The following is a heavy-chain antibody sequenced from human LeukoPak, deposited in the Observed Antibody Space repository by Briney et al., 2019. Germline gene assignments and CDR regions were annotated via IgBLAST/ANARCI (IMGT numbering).Heavy chain of an antibody. V-gene: IGHV1-69*13. CDR3: ARDGRAYYYDSSSNWFDP. CDR2: IIPIFGTA. D-gene: IGHD3-22*01. CDR1: GGTFSSYA. Sequence: ASVKVSCKASGGTFSSYAISWVRQAPGQGLEWMGGIIPIFGTANYAQKFQGRVTITADESTSTAYVELSSLRSEDTAVYYCARDGRAYYYDSSSNWFDPWGQGTLVTVSS. J-gene: IGHJ5*02.